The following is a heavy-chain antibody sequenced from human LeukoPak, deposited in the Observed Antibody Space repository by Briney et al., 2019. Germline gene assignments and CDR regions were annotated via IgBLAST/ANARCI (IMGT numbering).Heavy chain of an antibody. CDR3: ARFRYYDSSGYCYYFDY. Sequence: GGSLRLSCAASGFTFSSYWMSWVRQAPGKGLEWVANIKQDGSEKYYVDSVKGRFTISRDNAKNSLYLQMNSLRAEDTAVYYCARFRYYDSSGYCYYFDYWGQGTLVTVSS. J-gene: IGHJ4*02. V-gene: IGHV3-7*05. CDR1: GFTFSSYW. D-gene: IGHD3-22*01. CDR2: IKQDGSEK.